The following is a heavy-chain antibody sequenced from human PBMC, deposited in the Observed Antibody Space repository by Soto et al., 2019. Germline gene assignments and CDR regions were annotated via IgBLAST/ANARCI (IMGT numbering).Heavy chain of an antibody. J-gene: IGHJ4*02. CDR1: GFTFSRFV. CDR3: AQHSGSAWYPYYFDY. Sequence: QVQLVESGGGVVQPGRSLRLSCAASGFTFSRFVMHWVRQSPGKGLEWVAVISFDGRNTYYADSVKGRFTVSRDNSKNTLFLHMNRLITDDTAIYYCAQHSGSAWYPYYFDYWGQGTLVTVSS. CDR2: ISFDGRNT. V-gene: IGHV3-30*18. D-gene: IGHD6-19*01.